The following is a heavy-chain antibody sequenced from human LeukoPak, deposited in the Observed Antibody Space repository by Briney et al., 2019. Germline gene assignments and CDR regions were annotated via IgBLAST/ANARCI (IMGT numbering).Heavy chain of an antibody. J-gene: IGHJ5*02. CDR3: AKDTCSGGSCYSNWFDP. D-gene: IGHD2-15*01. CDR2: ISGSGGST. Sequence: GGSLRLSCAASGFTFSSYVISWVRQAPGKGQEWVSAISGSGGSTYYADSVKGRFTISRDNSKNTLYLQMNSLRAEDTAVYYCAKDTCSGGSCYSNWFDPWGQGTLVTVSS. CDR1: GFTFSSYV. V-gene: IGHV3-23*01.